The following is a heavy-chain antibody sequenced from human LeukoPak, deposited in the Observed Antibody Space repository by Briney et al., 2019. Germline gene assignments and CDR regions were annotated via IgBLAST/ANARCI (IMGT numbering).Heavy chain of an antibody. CDR2: IRTEAYDGAT. D-gene: IGHD3-16*01. CDR1: GFTFGDYA. J-gene: IGHJ6*03. Sequence: GGSLRLSCAASGFTFGDYAMSWVRQAPGKGLEWVGFIRTEAYDGATDYGASVKGRFTISRDDSKNIAHLQMNSLNTEDTAVYYCTRTFGYYYFYMDVWGKGTTVIVSS. V-gene: IGHV3-49*04. CDR3: TRTFGYYYFYMDV.